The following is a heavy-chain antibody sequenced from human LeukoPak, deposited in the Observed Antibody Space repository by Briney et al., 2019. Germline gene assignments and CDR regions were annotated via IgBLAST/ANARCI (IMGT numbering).Heavy chain of an antibody. CDR3: AKDRSRGGYYIGYFDY. D-gene: IGHD3-22*01. V-gene: IGHV3-23*01. CDR1: GFTFSSYA. J-gene: IGHJ4*02. CDR2: ISGSGGST. Sequence: GGSLRLSCAASGFTFSSYAMSWVRQAPGKGLEWVSAISGSGGSTYYADSVKGRFTISRDNSKNTLYLQMNSLRAEDTAVYYCAKDRSRGGYYIGYFDYWGQGTLVTVSS.